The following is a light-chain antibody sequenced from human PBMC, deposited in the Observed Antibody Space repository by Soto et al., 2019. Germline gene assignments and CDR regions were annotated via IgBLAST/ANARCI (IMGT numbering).Light chain of an antibody. CDR2: EVS. V-gene: IGKV2D-29*02. J-gene: IGKJ5*01. Sequence: DVLMPQTPLSLSVAPGQPASLSCKSSQSLLHITGETFLFWYLQKPGQSPQLLIYEVSTRVSGVPDRFSGSGSGTDFTLEISRVETDDVGIYYCMQSTQLPPTSGQGTRLEIK. CDR3: MQSTQLPPT. CDR1: QSLLHITGETF.